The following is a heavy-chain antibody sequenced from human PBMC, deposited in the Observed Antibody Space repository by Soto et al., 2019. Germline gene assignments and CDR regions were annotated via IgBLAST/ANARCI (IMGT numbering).Heavy chain of an antibody. Sequence: QVQLVQSGAEVKKPGSSVKVSCKASGGTFSSYAISWVRQAPGQGLEWMGGIIPISGTANYAQKFQGRVTITADESTRTAYMELSRLRSEDTAVDYCARSQGSSTSVEGYYYYYYGMDVWGQGTTVTVSA. CDR3: ARSQGSSTSVEGYYYYYYGMDV. V-gene: IGHV1-69*01. CDR2: IIPISGTA. CDR1: GGTFSSYA. J-gene: IGHJ6*01. D-gene: IGHD2-2*01.